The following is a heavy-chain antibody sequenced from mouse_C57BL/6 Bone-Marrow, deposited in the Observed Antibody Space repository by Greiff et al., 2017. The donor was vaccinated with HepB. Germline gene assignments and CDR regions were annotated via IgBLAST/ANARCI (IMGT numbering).Heavy chain of an antibody. CDR2: ISDGGSYT. J-gene: IGHJ3*01. Sequence: DVKLQESGGGLVKPGGSLKLSCAASGFTFSSYAMSWVRQTPEKRLEWVATISDGGSYTYYPDNVKGRFTISRDNAKNNPYLQMSHLKSEDTAMYYCARVGLRGFAYWGQGTLVTVSA. D-gene: IGHD2-4*01. CDR3: ARVGLRGFAY. V-gene: IGHV5-4*03. CDR1: GFTFSSYA.